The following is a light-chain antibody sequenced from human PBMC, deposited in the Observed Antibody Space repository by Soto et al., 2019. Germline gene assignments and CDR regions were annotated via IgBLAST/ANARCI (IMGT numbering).Light chain of an antibody. CDR1: QSISSW. V-gene: IGKV1-5*03. CDR2: TAS. Sequence: DIQMTQSPSTLSASVGDRVTITCRASQSISSWLAWYQQKPGTAPKLLIYTASTLESGVPSRFSGSGSGTEFTLTISSLHPDDFATYYCQQYNSYPWTFGQGTKVEIK. J-gene: IGKJ1*01. CDR3: QQYNSYPWT.